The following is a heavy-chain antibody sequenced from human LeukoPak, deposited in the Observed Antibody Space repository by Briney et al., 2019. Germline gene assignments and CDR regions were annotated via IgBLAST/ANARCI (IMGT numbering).Heavy chain of an antibody. J-gene: IGHJ6*02. D-gene: IGHD2-2*02. CDR2: IIPIFGTA. CDR1: GGTFSSYA. Sequence: GASVKVSCKASGGTFSSYAISWVRQAPGQGLEWMGGIIPIFGTANYAQKFQGRVTITADESTSTAYMELSSLRSEDTAVYYCARDDGCSSTGCYTNGYYGMDVWGQGTTVTVSS. V-gene: IGHV1-69*13. CDR3: ARDDGCSSTGCYTNGYYGMDV.